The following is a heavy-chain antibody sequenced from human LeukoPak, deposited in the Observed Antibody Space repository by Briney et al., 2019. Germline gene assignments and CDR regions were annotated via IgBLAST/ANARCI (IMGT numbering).Heavy chain of an antibody. V-gene: IGHV3-73*01. Sequence: GGSLKLSCAASGFTFSGSAMHWVRQASGKGLEWVGRIRSKANSYATAYAASVKGRFTISRDDSKNTAYLQMNSLKTEDTAVYYCTRDYYSSGMPWGQGTLVTVSS. CDR1: GFTFSGSA. CDR2: IRSKANSYAT. D-gene: IGHD3-10*01. J-gene: IGHJ5*02. CDR3: TRDYYSSGMP.